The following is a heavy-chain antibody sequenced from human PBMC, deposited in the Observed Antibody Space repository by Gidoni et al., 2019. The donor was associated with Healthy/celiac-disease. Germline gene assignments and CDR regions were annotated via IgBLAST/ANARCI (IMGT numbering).Heavy chain of an antibody. Sequence: SSYAMSCVRQDPGKGMEWVSAISGSGGSTYYADSVKGRFTITRDNSKNTLYLQMNSLRAEDTAVYYGAKDYYGSGSSYTLYDYWGQGTLVTVSS. CDR1: SSYA. J-gene: IGHJ4*02. CDR3: AKDYYGSGSSYTLYDY. V-gene: IGHV3-23*01. D-gene: IGHD3-10*01. CDR2: ISGSGGST.